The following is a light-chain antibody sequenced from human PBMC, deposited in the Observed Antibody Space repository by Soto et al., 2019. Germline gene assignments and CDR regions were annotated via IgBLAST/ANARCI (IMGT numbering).Light chain of an antibody. CDR1: QSVRSSY. J-gene: IGKJ1*01. CDR2: DAS. V-gene: IGKV3-20*01. CDR3: QHYGTASA. Sequence: EIVLTQSPATLSLSPGERATLSCRASQSVRSSYLAWYRHKPGQPPRLIIYDASTRAPGIPGRFSGSGSATDFTLTIGRLEPEDFAGYYCQHYGTASAFGQGTRVENK.